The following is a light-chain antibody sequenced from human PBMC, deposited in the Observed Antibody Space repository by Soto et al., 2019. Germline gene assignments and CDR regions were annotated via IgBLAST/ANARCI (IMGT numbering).Light chain of an antibody. V-gene: IGKV3-20*01. CDR2: GVS. Sequence: ELVLTQSPGTLSLSPGEGATLSCRASQSLSSRNLAWYQQKPGQAPRPLIYGVSSRATGIPDRFSGSGSGTDFTLTISRLEPEDFAVYYCQQYDSSPRTFGQGTKVDIK. J-gene: IGKJ1*01. CDR3: QQYDSSPRT. CDR1: QSLSSRN.